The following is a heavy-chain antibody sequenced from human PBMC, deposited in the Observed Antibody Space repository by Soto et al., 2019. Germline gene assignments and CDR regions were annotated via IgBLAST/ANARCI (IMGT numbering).Heavy chain of an antibody. J-gene: IGHJ3*02. CDR2: INAGGGNT. CDR1: GYTFSAYT. CDR3: ARDTETLGPRANDALDI. D-gene: IGHD3-3*02. Sequence: QAQLVQSGAEMKKPGASVKVSCKATGYTFSAYTMNWVRQAPGQSLEWRGWINAGGGNTKYSQNFQGRVSITRDTSASTVYMELTGLTSEDTAVYYCARDTETLGPRANDALDIWGQGTMVTVSS. V-gene: IGHV1-3*01.